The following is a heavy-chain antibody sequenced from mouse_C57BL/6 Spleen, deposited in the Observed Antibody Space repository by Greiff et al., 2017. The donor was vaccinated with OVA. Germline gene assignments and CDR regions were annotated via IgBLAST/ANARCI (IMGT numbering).Heavy chain of an antibody. CDR2: INPNNGGT. Sequence: EVQLQQSGPELVKPGASVKISCKASGYTFTDYYMNWVKQSHGKSLEWIGDINPNNGGTSYNQKFKGKATLTVDKSSSTAYMELRSLTSEDSAVYYCARVGLYDGYYGDYWGQGTTLTVSS. V-gene: IGHV1-26*01. CDR3: ARVGLYDGYYGDY. CDR1: GYTFTDYY. J-gene: IGHJ2*01. D-gene: IGHD2-3*01.